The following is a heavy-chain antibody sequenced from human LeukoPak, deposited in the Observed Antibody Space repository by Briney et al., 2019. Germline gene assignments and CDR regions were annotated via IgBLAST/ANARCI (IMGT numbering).Heavy chain of an antibody. D-gene: IGHD3-10*01. CDR3: ARPGITMVRGYYYMDV. V-gene: IGHV3-21*01. Sequence: PGGSLRLSCAASGFTFSSYSMNWVRQAPGKGLEWVSSISSSSSYIYYADSVKGRFTISRDNAKNSLYLQMNSLRAEDTAVYYCARPGITMVRGYYYMDVWGKGTTVTISS. CDR2: ISSSSSYI. CDR1: GFTFSSYS. J-gene: IGHJ6*03.